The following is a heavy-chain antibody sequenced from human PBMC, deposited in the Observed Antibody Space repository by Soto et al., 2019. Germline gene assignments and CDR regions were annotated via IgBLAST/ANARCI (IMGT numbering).Heavy chain of an antibody. CDR2: IYSGGST. CDR1: GFTVSSNY. D-gene: IGHD3-22*01. J-gene: IGHJ4*02. CDR3: ARGMGLYYYDSRPYYFDY. Sequence: VGSLRLSCAASGFTVSSNYMSWVRQAPGKGLEWVSVIYSGGSTYYADSVKGRFTISRDNSKNTLYLQMNSLRAEDTAVYYCARGMGLYYYDSRPYYFDYWGQGTLVTVSS. V-gene: IGHV3-53*01.